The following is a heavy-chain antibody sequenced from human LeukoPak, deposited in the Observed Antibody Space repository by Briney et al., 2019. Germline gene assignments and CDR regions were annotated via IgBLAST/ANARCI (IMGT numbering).Heavy chain of an antibody. J-gene: IGHJ6*03. CDR3: ARWDGYYGSGTPCYYMDV. Sequence: GESLKISCKGSGYSFTSYWIGWVRQVPGKGLEWMGIIYPGDSDTRYSPSFQGQVTISADKSISTAYLQWSSLKASDTAMYYCARWDGYYGSGTPCYYMDVWGKGTTVTVSS. D-gene: IGHD3-10*01. V-gene: IGHV5-51*01. CDR2: IYPGDSDT. CDR1: GYSFTSYW.